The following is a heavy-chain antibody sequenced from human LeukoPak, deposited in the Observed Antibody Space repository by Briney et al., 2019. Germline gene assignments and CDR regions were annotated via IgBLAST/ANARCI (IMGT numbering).Heavy chain of an antibody. CDR2: INHSGST. J-gene: IGHJ4*02. D-gene: IGHD3-22*01. Sequence: SETLSLTCTVSGSSITTSSYYWSWIRQPPGKGLEWIGEINHSGSTNYNPSLKSRVAISVDTSRNQFSLRLSSVTAADTAVYYCARGQRITMTDWGQGTLVTVSS. V-gene: IGHV4-39*07. CDR1: GSSITTSSYY. CDR3: ARGQRITMTD.